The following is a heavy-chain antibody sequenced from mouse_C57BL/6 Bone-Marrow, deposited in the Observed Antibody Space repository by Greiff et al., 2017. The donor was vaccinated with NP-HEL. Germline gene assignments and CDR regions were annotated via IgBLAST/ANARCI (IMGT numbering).Heavy chain of an antibody. CDR2: INYDGSST. CDR3: AREGGLRRRTYAMDY. CDR1: GFTFSDYY. V-gene: IGHV5-16*01. J-gene: IGHJ4*01. D-gene: IGHD2-4*01. Sequence: EVKLVESEGGLVQPGSSMKLSCTASGFTFSDYYMAWVRQVPEKGLECVANINYDGSSTYYLDSLKSRFIISRDNAKNILYLQMRSLKSEDTATYYCAREGGLRRRTYAMDYWGQGTSVTVSS.